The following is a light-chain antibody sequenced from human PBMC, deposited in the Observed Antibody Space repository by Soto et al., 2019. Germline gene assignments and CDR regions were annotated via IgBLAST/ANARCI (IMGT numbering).Light chain of an antibody. CDR2: EVS. CDR3: SSYTTSNTLV. V-gene: IGLV2-14*01. J-gene: IGLJ2*01. CDR1: SSDVGAYTY. Sequence: QSALTQPASVSGSPGQSITISCTGSSSDVGAYTYVSWYQHHPGKAPKLMIFEVSDRPSWVSIRFSGSKSGNTASLTISGLQAEDEADYYCSSYTTSNTLVFGGGTKLTVL.